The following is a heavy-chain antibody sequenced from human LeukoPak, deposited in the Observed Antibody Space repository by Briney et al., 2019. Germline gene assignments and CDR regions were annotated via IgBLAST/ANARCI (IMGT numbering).Heavy chain of an antibody. V-gene: IGHV3-30*02. CDR2: IRYDGSNK. D-gene: IGHD3-22*01. CDR1: GFSFSSYG. Sequence: GGSLRLSCAASGFSFSSYGMHWVRQAPGKGLEWVAFIRYDGSNKYYADSVKGRFTISRDNSKNTLYLQMNSLRAEDTAVYYCARWAVITKNFDYWGQGTLVTVSS. CDR3: ARWAVITKNFDY. J-gene: IGHJ4*02.